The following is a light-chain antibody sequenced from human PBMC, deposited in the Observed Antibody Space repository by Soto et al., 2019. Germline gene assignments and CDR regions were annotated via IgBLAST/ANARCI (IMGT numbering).Light chain of an antibody. CDR3: CSYTSTFSF. J-gene: IGLJ2*01. V-gene: IGLV2-23*01. Sequence: QSALTQPASVSGSPGQSITISCAGTMRDVGAYNLVSWYQQHPGRAPQLIIYEGSKRPSGVSNRFSGSKSGNTASLTVSGLQAEDEADYFCCSYTSTFSFFGGGTKLTVL. CDR2: EGS. CDR1: MRDVGAYNL.